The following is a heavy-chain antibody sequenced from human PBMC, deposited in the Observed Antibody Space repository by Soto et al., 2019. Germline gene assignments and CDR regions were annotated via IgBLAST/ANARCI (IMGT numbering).Heavy chain of an antibody. D-gene: IGHD3-10*01. J-gene: IGHJ6*02. CDR1: GGSISNSY. CDR3: ASHSPPFLGGSGPWDV. V-gene: IGHV4-59*08. CDR2: IYSRGSN. Sequence: QVQLQESGPGLVRPSETLSLTCTVSGGSISNSYWSWIRQSPEKGLEWIGYIYSRGSNNYNPSLNTRVPISVXPXKXXFSLKLSSLSAPDTAVYYCASHSPPFLGGSGPWDVWGQGTTVTVSS.